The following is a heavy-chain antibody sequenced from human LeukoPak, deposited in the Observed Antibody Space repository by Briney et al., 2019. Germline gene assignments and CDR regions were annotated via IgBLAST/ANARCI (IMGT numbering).Heavy chain of an antibody. D-gene: IGHD1-7*01. J-gene: IGHJ4*02. V-gene: IGHV4-31*03. CDR1: GGSISSGSYY. CDR2: IYYSGST. CDR3: ARGITGTTMDFDY. Sequence: NPSQTLSLTCTVSGGSISSGSYYWSWIRQHPGKGLEWIGYIYYSGSTYYNPSLKSRVTISVDTSKNQFSLKLSSVTAADTAVYYCARGITGTTMDFDYWGQGTLVTVSS.